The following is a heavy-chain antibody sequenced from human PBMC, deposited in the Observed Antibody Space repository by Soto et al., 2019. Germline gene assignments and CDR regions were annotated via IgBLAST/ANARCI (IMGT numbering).Heavy chain of an antibody. CDR3: ASPARGSGSFHYGMDV. CDR2: IIPIFGTA. Sequence: AAVKVSCKASGGTFSSYAISWVRQAPGQGLEWMGGIIPIFGTANYAQKFQGRVTITADKSTSTAYMELSSLRSEDTAVYYCASPARGSGSFHYGMDVWGQGTTVTVSS. CDR1: GGTFSSYA. J-gene: IGHJ6*02. V-gene: IGHV1-69*06. D-gene: IGHD3-10*01.